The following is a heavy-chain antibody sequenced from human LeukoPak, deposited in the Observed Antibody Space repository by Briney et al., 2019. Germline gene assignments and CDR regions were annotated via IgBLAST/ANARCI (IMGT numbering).Heavy chain of an antibody. CDR1: GFTFSNYA. J-gene: IGHJ4*02. Sequence: GGSLRLSCAASGFTFSNYAMTWVRQAPGEGLEWVSSISGSGGSTYYADSVKGRFTISRDNSKNTVYLQMNSLRDEDTAIYYCAKDLVTGSLDYWGQGTLVTVSS. CDR2: ISGSGGST. V-gene: IGHV3-23*01. D-gene: IGHD3-10*01. CDR3: AKDLVTGSLDY.